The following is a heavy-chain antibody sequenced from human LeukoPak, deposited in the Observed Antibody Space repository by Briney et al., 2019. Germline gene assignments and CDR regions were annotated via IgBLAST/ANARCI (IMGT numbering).Heavy chain of an antibody. D-gene: IGHD5-18*01. CDR3: AREGYSYASKRAFDI. Sequence: GGSLRLSCAASGFTFSSYGMHWVRQAPGKGLEWVAVISYDGSNKYYADSVKGRFTISRDNAKNSLFLQMNSLRAGDTAVYYCAREGYSYASKRAFDIWVQGTMVTVSS. V-gene: IGHV3-30*03. CDR2: ISYDGSNK. J-gene: IGHJ3*02. CDR1: GFTFSSYG.